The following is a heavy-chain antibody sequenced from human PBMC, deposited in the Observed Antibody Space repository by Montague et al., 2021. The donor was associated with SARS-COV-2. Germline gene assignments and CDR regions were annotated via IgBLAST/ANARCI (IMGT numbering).Heavy chain of an antibody. CDR1: GFSLSTSGMC. CDR2: IDWDDDK. J-gene: IGHJ4*02. D-gene: IGHD1-26*01. V-gene: IGHV2-70*11. CDR3: AREIAGATVLDY. Sequence: PALVKPTQTLTLTCTFSGFSLSTSGMCVSWIRQPPGKALEWLARIDWDDDKYYSTSLKTRLTISKGTSKNQVVLTMTNMDPVDTATYYCAREIAGATVLDYWGQGTLVTVSS.